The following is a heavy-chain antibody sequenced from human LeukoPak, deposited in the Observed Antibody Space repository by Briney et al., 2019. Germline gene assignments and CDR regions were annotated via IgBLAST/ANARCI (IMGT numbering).Heavy chain of an antibody. CDR1: GYTFTNYG. D-gene: IGHD2-2*01. J-gene: IGHJ4*02. V-gene: IGHV1-18*04. CDR3: ARVPPSAHQLLSSDY. CDR2: ISANNGET. Sequence: ASVMVSCKASGYTFTNYGISWVRQAPGQGLEWTAWISANNGETRYAQNLQGRVTMTTDTSTSTAYMELRSLRSDDTAVYYCARVPPSAHQLLSSDYWGQGTQVTVSS.